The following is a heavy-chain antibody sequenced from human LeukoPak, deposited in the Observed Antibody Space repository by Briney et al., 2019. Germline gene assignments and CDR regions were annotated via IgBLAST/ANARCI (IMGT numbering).Heavy chain of an antibody. CDR1: GRSISSYY. V-gene: IGHV4-59*01. CDR3: ARVFGSCYDH. D-gene: IGHD2-15*01. Sequence: PSETLSLTCTVSGRSISSYYWSWIRQPPGKGLEWIGYIYYSGSTNYNPSLKSRVTISVDTSKNQFSLKLSSVTAADTAVYYCARVFGSCYDHWGQGTLVTVSS. J-gene: IGHJ1*01. CDR2: IYYSGST.